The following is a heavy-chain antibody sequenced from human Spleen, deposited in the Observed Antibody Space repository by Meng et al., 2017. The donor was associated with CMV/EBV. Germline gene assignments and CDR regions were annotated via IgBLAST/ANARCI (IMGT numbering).Heavy chain of an antibody. CDR2: IYPGDSDT. D-gene: IGHD7-27*01. Sequence: GGSLRLSCKGSGYSFTTYWIGWVRQMPGKGLEWMGIIYPGDSDTRYSPSFQGQVTISADKSISTAYLQWSSLKASDTAMYYCARPSTGAGAFDIWGQGTMVTVSS. CDR1: GYSFTTYW. CDR3: ARPSTGAGAFDI. J-gene: IGHJ3*02. V-gene: IGHV5-51*01.